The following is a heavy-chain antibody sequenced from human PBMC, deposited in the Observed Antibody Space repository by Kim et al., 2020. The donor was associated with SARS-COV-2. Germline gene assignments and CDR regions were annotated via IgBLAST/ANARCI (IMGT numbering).Heavy chain of an antibody. CDR1: GGTFSSYA. Sequence: SVKVSCKASGGTFSSYAISWVRQAPGQGLEWMGGIIPIFGTANYAQKFQGRVTITADESTSTAYMELSSLRSEDTAVYYCARSVLGYLYYYYGMDVWGQGTTVTVSS. CDR2: IIPIFGTA. D-gene: IGHD2-15*01. V-gene: IGHV1-69*13. J-gene: IGHJ6*02. CDR3: ARSVLGYLYYYYGMDV.